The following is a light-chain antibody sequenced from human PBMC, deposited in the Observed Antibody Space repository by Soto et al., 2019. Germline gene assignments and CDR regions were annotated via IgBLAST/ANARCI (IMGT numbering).Light chain of an antibody. J-gene: IGKJ3*01. V-gene: IGKV1-33*01. CDR3: QHYDHLPPFT. CDR2: GAS. CDR1: QDIRKY. Sequence: DIQMTQSPASLSASVGDRVTITCQASQDIRKYLSWYQQKPGRAPKLLIYGASYLETGVPSRFSGSVYGTDFTFTISSLQPEDIATYYCQHYDHLPPFTFGPGTKVAI.